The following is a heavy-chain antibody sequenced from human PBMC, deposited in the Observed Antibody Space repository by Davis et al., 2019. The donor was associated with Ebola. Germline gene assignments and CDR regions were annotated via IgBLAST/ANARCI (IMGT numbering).Heavy chain of an antibody. CDR3: ASESIEAAGTSSFAY. CDR2: INHSGST. J-gene: IGHJ4*02. CDR1: AGSSSDSH. Sequence: MPSETLSLTCAVYAGSSSDSHFNRIPQPPGKGLEWIGEINHSGSTYYNPSLKSRVTISVDTSKNQFSLKLSSVTAADTAVYYCASESIEAAGTSSFAYWGQGTLVTVSS. V-gene: IGHV4-34*01. D-gene: IGHD6-13*01.